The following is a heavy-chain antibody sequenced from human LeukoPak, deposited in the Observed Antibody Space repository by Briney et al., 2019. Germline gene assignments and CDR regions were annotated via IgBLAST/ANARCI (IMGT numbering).Heavy chain of an antibody. J-gene: IGHJ4*02. CDR2: ISGSGGST. V-gene: IGHV3-23*01. D-gene: IGHD5-12*01. CDR3: ARRLELTRVYYFDY. CDR1: GFTFSSYA. Sequence: GGSLRLSCAASGFTFSSYAMSWVRQAPGKGLEWVSAISGSGGSTYYADSVKGRFTISRDNAKNSLYLQMNSLRAEDTAVYYCARRLELTRVYYFDYWGQGTLVTVSS.